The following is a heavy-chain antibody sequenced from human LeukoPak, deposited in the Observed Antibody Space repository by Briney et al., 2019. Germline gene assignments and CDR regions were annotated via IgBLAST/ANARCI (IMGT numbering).Heavy chain of an antibody. CDR3: ARDWEGRSGSYGMDV. J-gene: IGHJ6*02. V-gene: IGHV3-7*01. CDR2: IKQDGSEK. CDR1: GFTFSSYW. Sequence: GGSLRLSCAASGFTFSSYWMSWVRQAPGKGLEWVTNIKQDGSEKYYVDSVKGRFTISRDNAKNSLYLQMNSLRAEDTAVYYCARDWEGRSGSYGMDVWGQGTTVTVSS. D-gene: IGHD3-10*01.